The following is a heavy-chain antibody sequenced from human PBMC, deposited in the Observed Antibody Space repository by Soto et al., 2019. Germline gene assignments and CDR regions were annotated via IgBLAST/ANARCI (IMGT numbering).Heavy chain of an antibody. CDR2: ISGSGGST. V-gene: IGHV3-23*01. D-gene: IGHD3-3*01. CDR3: AKDREDSYYDFWSGYMRAGSRYYYGMDA. J-gene: IGHJ6*02. CDR1: GFTVSSYA. Sequence: GGSLRLSCAASGFTVSSYAMSWVRQAPGKGLEWVSAISGSGGSTYYADSVKGRFTISRDNSKSTLYLQMNSLRAEDTAVYYCAKDREDSYYDFWSGYMRAGSRYYYGMDALGHGNKVTVSS.